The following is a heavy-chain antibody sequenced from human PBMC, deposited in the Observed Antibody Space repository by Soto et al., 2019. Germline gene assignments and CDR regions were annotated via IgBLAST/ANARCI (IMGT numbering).Heavy chain of an antibody. CDR3: AKNQERELPRVIDF. J-gene: IGHJ4*02. Sequence: LRLSCATSGLTFSNYAMSWVRQAPGGGLEWVSSMSGSSSTTYYADSVKGRFTISRDRSKNTLYLQMSSLRAEDTALYYCAKNQERELPRVIDFWGQGTLVTVSS. V-gene: IGHV3-23*01. D-gene: IGHD1-7*01. CDR1: GLTFSNYA. CDR2: MSGSSSTT.